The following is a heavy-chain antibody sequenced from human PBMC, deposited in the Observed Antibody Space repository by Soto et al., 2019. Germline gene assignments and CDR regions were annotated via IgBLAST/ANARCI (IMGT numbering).Heavy chain of an antibody. CDR1: GYTFTSYG. CDR2: ISAYNGNT. D-gene: IGHD2-21*02. CDR3: ARGPNTYCGGDCLWYFDL. Sequence: QVQLVQSGAEVKKPGASVKVSCKASGYTFTSYGISWVRPAPGQGLEWMGWISAYNGNTNYAQKLQGKVTMTTDTSTSTAYMELRSLRSDDTAVYYCARGPNTYCGGDCLWYFDLWGRGTLVTVSS. J-gene: IGHJ2*01. V-gene: IGHV1-18*01.